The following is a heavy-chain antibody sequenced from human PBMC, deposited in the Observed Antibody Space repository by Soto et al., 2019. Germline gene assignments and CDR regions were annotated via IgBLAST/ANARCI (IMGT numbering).Heavy chain of an antibody. D-gene: IGHD3-22*01. J-gene: IGHJ4*02. V-gene: IGHV4-39*01. Sequence: SSETLSLTCTVSGGSISSSSYYWGWIRQPPGKGLEWIGSIYYSGSTYYNPSLKSRVTISVDTSKNQFSLKLSSVTAADTAVYYCARQSGDDDSSGYYWSKYYFDYWGQGTLVTVSS. CDR1: GGSISSSSYY. CDR2: IYYSGST. CDR3: ARQSGDDDSSGYYWSKYYFDY.